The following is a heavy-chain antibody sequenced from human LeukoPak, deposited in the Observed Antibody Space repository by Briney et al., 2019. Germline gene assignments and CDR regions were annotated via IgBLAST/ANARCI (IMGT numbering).Heavy chain of an antibody. J-gene: IGHJ4*02. CDR2: IGISGSTT. D-gene: IGHD3-16*01. V-gene: IGHV3-23*01. Sequence: GGSLRLSCAASGLTFSCYAMNWVRQAPGKGLEWVSAIGISGSTTRYADSVKGRFTISRDNSKNTLYLQMNSLRDEDTAVYYCARDYPFGAYWGQGTLVTVSS. CDR1: GLTFSCYA. CDR3: ARDYPFGAY.